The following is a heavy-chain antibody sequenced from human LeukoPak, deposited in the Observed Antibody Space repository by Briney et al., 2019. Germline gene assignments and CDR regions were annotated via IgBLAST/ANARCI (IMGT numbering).Heavy chain of an antibody. J-gene: IGHJ4*02. CDR1: GDITHY. D-gene: IGHD3-10*01. CDR2: IYFSGSA. V-gene: IGHV4-39*01. CDR3: ARHLDYYGSGTYFDY. Sequence: SETLSLTCTVSGDITHYWGWIRQPPGKGLECIGSIYFSGSAYYNPSLKSRVTISVDTSKNQFSLKLSSVTAADTAVYYCARHLDYYGSGTYFDYWGRGTLVTVSS.